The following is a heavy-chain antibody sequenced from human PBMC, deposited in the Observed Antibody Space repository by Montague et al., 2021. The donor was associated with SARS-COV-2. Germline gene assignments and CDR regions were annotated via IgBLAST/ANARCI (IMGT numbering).Heavy chain of an antibody. CDR2: IDWDDDR. D-gene: IGHD3-9*01. J-gene: IGHJ6*02. CDR3: ARMPYDILTGPGYYGMDV. V-gene: IGHV2-70*01. Sequence: PALVKPTQTLTLTCTFSGFSLSTSGMCVSWIRQPPGKALEWLALIDWDDDRYYSTSLKTRLTISKDTSKNQVVLTMTNMDPVDTATYYCARMPYDILTGPGYYGMDVWGQGTTVTVSS. CDR1: GFSLSTSGMC.